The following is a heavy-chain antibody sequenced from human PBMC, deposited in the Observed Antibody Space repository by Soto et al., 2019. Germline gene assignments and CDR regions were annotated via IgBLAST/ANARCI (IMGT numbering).Heavy chain of an antibody. V-gene: IGHV4-39*01. D-gene: IGHD5-12*01. J-gene: IGHJ4*02. Sequence: QLQLQESGPGLVKPSETLSLTCTVSGGSISSSSYYWGWIRQPPGKGLEWIGSIYYSGSTYYNPSLKSRVTISVDPSKNQFSLKLSSVTAADTAVYYCARLGWVRGFYFDYWGQGTLVTVSS. CDR1: GGSISSSSYY. CDR3: ARLGWVRGFYFDY. CDR2: IYYSGST.